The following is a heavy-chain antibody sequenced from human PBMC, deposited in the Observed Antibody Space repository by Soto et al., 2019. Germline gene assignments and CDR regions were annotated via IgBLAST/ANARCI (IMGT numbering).Heavy chain of an antibody. CDR3: ARDRGGGRSWNDAFDI. Sequence: QVQLVQSGAEVKKPGSSVKVSCKASGGTFSSYAISWVRQAPGQGLEWMGGIIPIFGTANYAQKFQGRVTITADESTSTAYRERSSLRAEDTAVYYCARDRGGGRSWNDAFDIWGQGTMVTVSS. J-gene: IGHJ3*02. D-gene: IGHD6-13*01. V-gene: IGHV1-69*01. CDR1: GGTFSSYA. CDR2: IIPIFGTA.